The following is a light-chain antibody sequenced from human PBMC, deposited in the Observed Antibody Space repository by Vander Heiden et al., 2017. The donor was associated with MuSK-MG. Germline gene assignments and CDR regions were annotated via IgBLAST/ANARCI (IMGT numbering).Light chain of an antibody. CDR3: AAWDGSLDGWV. CDR1: SSNILCYS. J-gene: IGLJ3*02. CDR2: SNN. Sequence: QSVLTQPPPASGTPGQRVTISCSGSSSNILCYSVYWYQQPPATPPQIRLYSNNQRPSGVPDHFTCSKSGTSAALAISGLQSENEADYDCAAWDGSLDGWVFAGGTKLTVL. V-gene: IGLV1-44*01.